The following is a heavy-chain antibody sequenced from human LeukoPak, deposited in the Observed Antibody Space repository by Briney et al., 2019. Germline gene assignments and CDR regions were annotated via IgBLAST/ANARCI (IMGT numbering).Heavy chain of an antibody. J-gene: IGHJ3*02. CDR3: ARVRTTDAFDI. CDR1: GFTFSSYS. D-gene: IGHD4-17*01. V-gene: IGHV3-21*01. CDR2: ISSSSSYI. Sequence: GGPLRLSCAASGFTFSSYSMNWVRQAPGKGLEWVSSISSSSSYIYYADSVKGRFTISRDTAKNSLYLQMNSLRAEDTAVYYCARVRTTDAFDIWGQGTMVTVSS.